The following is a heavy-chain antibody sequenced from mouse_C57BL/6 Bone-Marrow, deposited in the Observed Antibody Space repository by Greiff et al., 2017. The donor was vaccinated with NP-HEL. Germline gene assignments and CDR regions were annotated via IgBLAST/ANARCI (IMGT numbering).Heavy chain of an antibody. D-gene: IGHD4-1*01. Sequence: DVKLVESGPGMVKPSQSLSLTCTVTGYSITSGYDWHWIRHFPGNKLEWMGYISYSGSTNYNPSLKSRISITHDTSKNHFFLKLNSVTTEDTATYYCARGWDAYYAMDYWGQGTSVTVSS. V-gene: IGHV3-1*01. CDR1: GYSITSGYD. CDR2: ISYSGST. CDR3: ARGWDAYYAMDY. J-gene: IGHJ4*01.